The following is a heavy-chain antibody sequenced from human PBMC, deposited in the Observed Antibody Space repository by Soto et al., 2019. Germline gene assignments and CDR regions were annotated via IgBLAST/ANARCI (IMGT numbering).Heavy chain of an antibody. V-gene: IGHV1-69*04. CDR3: ARDGRGYSEIDY. CDR1: GGTFSSYT. J-gene: IGHJ4*02. CDR2: IIPILGIA. Sequence: ASVKVSCKASGGTFSSYTISWVRQAPGQGLEWMGRIIPILGIANYAQKFQGRVTITADKSTSTAYMELSSLRSEDTAVYYCARDGRGYSEIDYWGQGTLVTVSS. D-gene: IGHD5-12*01.